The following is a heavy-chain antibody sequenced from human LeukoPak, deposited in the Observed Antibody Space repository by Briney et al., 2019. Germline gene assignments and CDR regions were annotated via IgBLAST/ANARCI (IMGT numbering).Heavy chain of an antibody. CDR3: ARDAAGGYYQYYYYYYMDV. CDR1: GFTFSSYS. D-gene: IGHD3-22*01. CDR2: ISSSSSYI. Sequence: PGGSLRLSCAASGFTFSSYSMNWVRQAPGKGLEWVSSISSSSSYIYYADSVKGRFTISRDNAKNSLYLQMNSLRAEDTAVYYCARDAAGGYYQYYYYYYMDVWGKGTTVTVSS. J-gene: IGHJ6*03. V-gene: IGHV3-21*01.